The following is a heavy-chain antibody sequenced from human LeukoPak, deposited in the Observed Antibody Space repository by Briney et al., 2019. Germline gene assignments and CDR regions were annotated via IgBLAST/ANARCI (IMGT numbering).Heavy chain of an antibody. Sequence: GGSLRLSCAASGFTVSSNYMSWVRQAPGKGLEWVANIKQDGSEKYYVDSVKGRFTISRDNAKNSLYLQMNSLRAEDTAVYYCAGYSWYGDYWGQGTLVTVSS. J-gene: IGHJ4*02. CDR1: GFTVSSNY. CDR3: AGYSWYGDY. CDR2: IKQDGSEK. V-gene: IGHV3-7*01. D-gene: IGHD6-13*01.